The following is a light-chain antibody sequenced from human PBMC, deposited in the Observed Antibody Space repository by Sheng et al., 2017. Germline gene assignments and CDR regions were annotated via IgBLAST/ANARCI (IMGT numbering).Light chain of an antibody. CDR1: KLGDKY. CDR2: QDK. Sequence: SYELTQPPSVSVSPGQTASITCSGDKLGDKYACWYQQKPGQSPVLVIYQDKKRPSGIPERFSGSNSGNTATLTISGTQPMDEADYYCQAWDSSIVVFGGGTKLTVL. J-gene: IGLJ2*01. CDR3: QAWDSSIVV. V-gene: IGLV3-1*01.